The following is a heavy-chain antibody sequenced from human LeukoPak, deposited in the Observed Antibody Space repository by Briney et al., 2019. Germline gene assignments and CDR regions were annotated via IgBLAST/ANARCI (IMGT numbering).Heavy chain of an antibody. CDR1: GFTFSSYS. CDR2: SSSSSSYI. J-gene: IGHJ6*03. CDR3: GRDAYDPPHYYMDV. V-gene: IGHV3-21*01. D-gene: IGHD3-3*01. Sequence: PRGSLRLSCAASGFTFSSYSMNWVRQAPGKGLEWVSSSSSSSSYIYYADSVKGRFTISRYNAKNSLYLQMNSLRAEYTAVYYCGRDAYDPPHYYMDVWGKGTTVTVSS.